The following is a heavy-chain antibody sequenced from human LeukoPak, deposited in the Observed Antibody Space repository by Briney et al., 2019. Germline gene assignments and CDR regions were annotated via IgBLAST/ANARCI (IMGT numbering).Heavy chain of an antibody. CDR3: GYFDF. J-gene: IGHJ4*02. D-gene: IGHD4-11*01. CDR1: SGSIINSDLY. Sequence: PSQTLSLTCTVSSGSIINSDLYWSWIRQSPGKGLEWIGYIYHSTNTYYKPSLKSRVTMSVDSSKNQFSLRLTSYCAGGIGTTVRGYFDFWGQGTQVTVSS. CDR2: IYHSTNT. V-gene: IGHV4-30-2*06.